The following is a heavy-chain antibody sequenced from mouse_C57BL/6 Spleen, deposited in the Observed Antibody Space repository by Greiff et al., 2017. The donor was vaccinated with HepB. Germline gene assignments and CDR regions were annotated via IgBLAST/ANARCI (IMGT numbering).Heavy chain of an antibody. CDR3: TPPHYATPLRDSFDY. V-gene: IGHV14-4*01. CDR2: IDPENGDT. CDR1: GFNIKDDY. Sequence: VQLKQSGAELVRPGASVKLSCTASGFNIKDDYMHWVKQRPEQGLEWIGWIDPENGDTEYASKFQGKATITADTSSNTAYLQLSSLTSEDTAVYYCTPPHYATPLRDSFDYWGQGTTLTVSS. J-gene: IGHJ2*01. D-gene: IGHD1-1*01.